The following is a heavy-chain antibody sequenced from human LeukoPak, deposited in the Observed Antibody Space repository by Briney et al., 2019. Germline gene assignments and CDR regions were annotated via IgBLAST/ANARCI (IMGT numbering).Heavy chain of an antibody. CDR3: TRDWTYYDSSGYYAY. CDR2: IRSKAYGGTT. D-gene: IGHD3-22*01. CDR1: GFTFGDYA. J-gene: IGHJ4*02. Sequence: GGSLRLSCTASGFTFGDYAMSWFRQAPGKGLEWVGFIRSKAYGGTTEYAASVKGRLTISRDDSKSIAYLQMNSLKTEDTAVYYCTRDWTYYDSSGYYAYWGQGTLVTVSS. V-gene: IGHV3-49*03.